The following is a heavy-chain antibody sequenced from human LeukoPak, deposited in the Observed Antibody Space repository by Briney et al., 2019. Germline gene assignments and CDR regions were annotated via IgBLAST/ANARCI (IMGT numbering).Heavy chain of an antibody. Sequence: GGSLRLSCAASGFTFSGAWMHWVRQDPGKGLEWVSVIYSGGSTYYADSVKGRFTISRDNSKNTLYLQMNSLRAEDTAVYYCARHRDSSGYSFDYWGQGTLVTVSS. CDR1: GFTFSGAW. D-gene: IGHD3-22*01. V-gene: IGHV3-66*04. J-gene: IGHJ4*02. CDR3: ARHRDSSGYSFDY. CDR2: IYSGGST.